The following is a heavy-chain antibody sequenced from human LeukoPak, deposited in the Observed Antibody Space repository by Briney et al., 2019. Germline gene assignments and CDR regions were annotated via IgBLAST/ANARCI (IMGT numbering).Heavy chain of an antibody. CDR1: GGSFSSDKYY. CDR3: ARGYGDKLLWFGESLPNWFDP. CDR2: IYYSGTT. D-gene: IGHD3-10*01. Sequence: KPSETLSLTCAVSGGSFSSDKYYWSWIRQPPGKGLEWIGYIYYSGTTYYNPSLKSRATISLDTSKNQFSLRLSSMTAADTAVYYCARGYGDKLLWFGESLPNWFDPWGQGTLVTVSS. V-gene: IGHV4-30-4*01. J-gene: IGHJ5*02.